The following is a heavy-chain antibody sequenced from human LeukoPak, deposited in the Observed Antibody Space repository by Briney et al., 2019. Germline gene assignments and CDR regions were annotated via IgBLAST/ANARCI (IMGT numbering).Heavy chain of an antibody. CDR3: ARDLTPYDATVYFGAFDI. CDR1: GFTFSSYS. Sequence: GGSLRLSCAASGFTFSSYSMNWVRQAPGKGLEWVSYISSSSSTIYYADSVKGRFTISRDNAKNSLYLQMNSLRAEDTALYYCARDLTPYDATVYFGAFDIWGQGTMVTVSS. J-gene: IGHJ3*02. V-gene: IGHV3-48*04. CDR2: ISSSSSTI. D-gene: IGHD3-9*01.